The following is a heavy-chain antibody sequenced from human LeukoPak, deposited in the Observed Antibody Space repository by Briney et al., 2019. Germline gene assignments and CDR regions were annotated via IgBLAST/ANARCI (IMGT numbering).Heavy chain of an antibody. V-gene: IGHV4-59*08. CDR3: ARLSYDSSGYFESSFDY. Sequence: SETLSLTCTVSGGSISSYYWSWIRQPPGKGLEWIGYIYYSGTTNYNPSLKSLVTISVDTSKNQFSLKLSSVTAADTAVYYCARLSYDSSGYFESSFDYWGQGTLVTVSS. CDR2: IYYSGTT. D-gene: IGHD3-22*01. J-gene: IGHJ4*02. CDR1: GGSISSYY.